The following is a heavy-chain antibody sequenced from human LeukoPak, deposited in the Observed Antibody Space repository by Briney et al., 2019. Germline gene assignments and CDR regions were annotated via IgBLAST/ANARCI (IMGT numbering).Heavy chain of an antibody. J-gene: IGHJ4*02. CDR3: ARVSPYSSSSADF. Sequence: GGSLRLSCVGSGFPFDNYALNWVRQAPGRGLEWVSSILGGGDRTSHADSVKGRFTISRDNAKSSLYLQMNSLRPEDAALYYCARVSPYSSSSADFWGQGTLVTVSS. CDR1: GFPFDNYA. V-gene: IGHV3-23*01. D-gene: IGHD6-6*01. CDR2: ILGGGDRT.